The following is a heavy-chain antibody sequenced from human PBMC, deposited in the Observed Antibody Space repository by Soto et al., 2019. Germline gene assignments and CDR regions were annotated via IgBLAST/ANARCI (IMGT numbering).Heavy chain of an antibody. J-gene: IGHJ6*02. CDR3: ARGHCSSPTCPLYYYYGMDV. CDR1: GYTFTSYY. Sequence: GASVKVSFKASGYTFTSYYIHWLRHAPGQGLEWMAIINPNSGFTSLAQKFQGRVTMTRDTSTSTVYMALSSLRSEDTAVYFCARGHCSSPTCPLYYYYGMDVWGQGTTVTVSS. V-gene: IGHV1-46*01. D-gene: IGHD2-2*01. CDR2: INPNSGFT.